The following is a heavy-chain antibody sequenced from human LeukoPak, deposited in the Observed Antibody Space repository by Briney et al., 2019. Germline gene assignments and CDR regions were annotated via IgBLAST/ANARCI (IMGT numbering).Heavy chain of an antibody. V-gene: IGHV3-53*01. CDR1: GFTVSSSY. J-gene: IGHJ3*02. CDR3: ARDTHYYGSGSPAFDI. CDR2: IGNDGRT. D-gene: IGHD3-10*01. Sequence: GGSLRLSCAASGFTVSSSYMSWVRQAPGKGLECVSVIGNDGRTYYANSVKDRFTISRDISQNMVYLQVNSLRDDDTAVYYCARDTHYYGSGSPAFDIWGQGTMVTVSS.